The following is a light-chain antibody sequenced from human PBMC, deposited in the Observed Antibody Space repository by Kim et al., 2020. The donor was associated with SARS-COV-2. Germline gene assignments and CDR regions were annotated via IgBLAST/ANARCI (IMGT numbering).Light chain of an antibody. Sequence: SVALGQTGRLNCGGNNKQAKDVHWYRQEQGQAPVLVMYKDSKRPSGIPERFSGSGSGNTATLSISRAQAGDEADYYCQVWGSGTWVFGGGTQLTVL. CDR3: QVWGSGTWV. J-gene: IGLJ3*02. CDR2: KDS. CDR1: NKQAKD. V-gene: IGLV3-9*01.